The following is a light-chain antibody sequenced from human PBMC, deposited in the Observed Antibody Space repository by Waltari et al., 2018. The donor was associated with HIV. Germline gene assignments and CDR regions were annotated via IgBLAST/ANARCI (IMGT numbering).Light chain of an antibody. CDR1: SSDIGGYDS. CDR2: DVT. J-gene: IGLJ3*02. Sequence: QSALTQPASVSGALGQSITFSCTGTSSDIGGYDSVPWYQQHPGEAPKIIIYDVTNRPSGISDRFSGSKSGDTASLTISGLQAEDEADYYCTSFTTTTAWVFGGGTKLTVL. V-gene: IGLV2-14*03. CDR3: TSFTTTTAWV.